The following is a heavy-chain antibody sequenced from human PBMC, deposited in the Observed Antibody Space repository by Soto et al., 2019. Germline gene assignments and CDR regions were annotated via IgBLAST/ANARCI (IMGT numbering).Heavy chain of an antibody. CDR2: IIPLFGTA. D-gene: IGHD2-21*01. V-gene: IGHV1-69*01. Sequence: QVQLVQSGAEVKKPGSSVKVSCKASGVTFSSETISWVRQAPGQGLERVGGIIPLFGTANYAQKFQGRVTITADESTSTLYIELSSLRSDDPAVYYCATELGDNPASPFDSWGQGTLVTVSS. CDR3: ATELGDNPASPFDS. CDR1: GVTFSSET. J-gene: IGHJ4*02.